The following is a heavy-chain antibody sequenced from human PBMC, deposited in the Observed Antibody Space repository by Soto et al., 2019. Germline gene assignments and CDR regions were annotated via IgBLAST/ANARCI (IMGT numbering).Heavy chain of an antibody. D-gene: IGHD3-3*01. CDR3: ARGGVITIFGPSFP. Sequence: GGSLRLSCAASGFTFSSYAMHWVRQAPGKGLEWVAVISYDGSNKYYADSVKGRFTISRDNSKNTLYLQMNSLRAEDTAVYYCARGGVITIFGPSFPWGQGTLVTVSS. J-gene: IGHJ5*02. CDR1: GFTFSSYA. V-gene: IGHV3-30-3*01. CDR2: ISYDGSNK.